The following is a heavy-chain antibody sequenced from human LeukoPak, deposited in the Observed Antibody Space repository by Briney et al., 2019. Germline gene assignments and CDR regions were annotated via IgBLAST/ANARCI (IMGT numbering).Heavy chain of an antibody. V-gene: IGHV4-59*12. CDR2: IYYTGST. Sequence: SETLSLTCAVSGGSISNYYWSWIRQPPGKGLEWIAYIYYTGSTNYNPSLKSRVTMSVDTSKNQFSLKLSSVTAADTAVYYCARSGSSGWYDFDYWGQGTLVTVSS. CDR3: ARSGSSGWYDFDY. D-gene: IGHD6-19*01. J-gene: IGHJ4*02. CDR1: GGSISNYY.